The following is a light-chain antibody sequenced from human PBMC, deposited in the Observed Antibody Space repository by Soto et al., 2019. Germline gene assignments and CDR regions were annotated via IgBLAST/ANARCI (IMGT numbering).Light chain of an antibody. CDR3: QQRSNWLFT. CDR1: QSVSSY. J-gene: IGKJ3*01. CDR2: DAS. Sequence: EIVLTQSPATLSLSPGERATLSCRASQSVSSYLAWYQQKPGQAPRLLIYDASNRATVIPARFSGSVSGTEFTRTSSSLEPEDVAVYYCQQRSNWLFTFGPGTKVDLK. V-gene: IGKV3-11*01.